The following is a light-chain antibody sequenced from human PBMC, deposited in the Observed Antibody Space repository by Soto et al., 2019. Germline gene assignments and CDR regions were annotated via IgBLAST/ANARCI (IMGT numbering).Light chain of an antibody. V-gene: IGKV4-1*01. Sequence: DIVVTQSPYSLAVSLGERATINCKSSQSLFYKSNKKNYLSWYQQKPGQPPKLLIDWASTRESRVPDRFSGSGSGTDFTLTIGDVQAEDVAVYYCQQSYSTPYTFGQGTKLEIK. CDR2: WAS. CDR1: QSLFYKSNKKNY. CDR3: QQSYSTPYT. J-gene: IGKJ2*01.